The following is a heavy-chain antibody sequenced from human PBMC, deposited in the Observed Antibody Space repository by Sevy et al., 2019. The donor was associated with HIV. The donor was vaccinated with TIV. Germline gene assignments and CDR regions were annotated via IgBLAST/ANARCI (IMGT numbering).Heavy chain of an antibody. CDR1: GFTPSSYG. V-gene: IGHV3-33*01. Sequence: GGSLRLSCAASGFTPSSYGMHWVRQAPGKGLEWVAVIGYDGSSKYYADSVKGRFTISRDNSKNTLFLQMDDLRAEDTADYYCARDPRMYGDYLLAYFDYWGQGTLVTVSS. J-gene: IGHJ4*02. CDR2: IGYDGSSK. D-gene: IGHD2-8*01. CDR3: ARDPRMYGDYLLAYFDY.